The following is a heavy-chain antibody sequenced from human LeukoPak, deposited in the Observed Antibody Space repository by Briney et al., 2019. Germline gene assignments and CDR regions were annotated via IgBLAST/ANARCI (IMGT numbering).Heavy chain of an antibody. V-gene: IGHV4-59*01. D-gene: IGHD3-22*01. CDR1: GGSISSYY. Sequence: ASETLSLTCTVSGGSISSYYWSWIRQPPGKGLEWIGYIYYSGSTNYNPSLKSRVTISVDTSKNQFSLKLSSVTAADTAVYYCARDGSSGLRTFEIWGQGTMVTVSS. J-gene: IGHJ3*02. CDR2: IYYSGST. CDR3: ARDGSSGLRTFEI.